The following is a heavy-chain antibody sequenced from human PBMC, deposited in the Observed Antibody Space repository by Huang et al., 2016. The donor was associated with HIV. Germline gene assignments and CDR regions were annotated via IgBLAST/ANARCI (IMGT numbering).Heavy chain of an antibody. J-gene: IGHJ4*02. V-gene: IGHV3-30*04. CDR2: ISYNGVKK. Sequence: QVKLVESGGGVVQPGISLRLSCAASGFTFRTYTFHWVRQAPGKGLGWVAGISYNGVKKFYADSVKGRFTISRDNSKNTVYLEVSSPRPEDSAVYYCTREFTTSVQFFDLWGQGTLVTVSS. CDR1: GFTFRTYT. D-gene: IGHD4-4*01. CDR3: TREFTTSVQFFDL.